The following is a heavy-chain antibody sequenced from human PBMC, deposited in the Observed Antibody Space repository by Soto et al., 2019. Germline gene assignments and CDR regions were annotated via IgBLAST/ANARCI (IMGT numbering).Heavy chain of an antibody. V-gene: IGHV3-21*01. J-gene: IGHJ4*02. CDR3: TRSPRSITGTPTGGAQNDY. Sequence: GALRLSCAGAGFSFFSYTMTWVRQAPGKGLEWVSSISSDNKYIYYADSVKGRFTISRDNAKSSLFLQMNSLRADDTAVYYCTRSPRSITGTPTGGAQNDYWGQGALVTVSS. CDR2: ISSDNKYI. D-gene: IGHD1-7*01. CDR1: GFSFFSYT.